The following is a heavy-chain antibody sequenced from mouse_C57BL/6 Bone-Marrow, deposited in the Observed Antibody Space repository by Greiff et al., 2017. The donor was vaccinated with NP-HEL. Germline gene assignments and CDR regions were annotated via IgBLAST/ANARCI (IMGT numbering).Heavy chain of an antibody. D-gene: IGHD1-1*01. J-gene: IGHJ4*01. V-gene: IGHV1-42*01. CDR1: GYSFTGYY. CDR2: INPSTGGT. Sequence: EVKLQESGPELVKPGASVKISCKASGYSFTGYYMNWVKQSPEKSLEWIGEINPSTGGTTYNQKFKAKATLTVDKSSSTAYMQLKSLTSEDSAVYYCARKGVYYGSDYAMDYWGQGTSVTVSS. CDR3: ARKGVYYGSDYAMDY.